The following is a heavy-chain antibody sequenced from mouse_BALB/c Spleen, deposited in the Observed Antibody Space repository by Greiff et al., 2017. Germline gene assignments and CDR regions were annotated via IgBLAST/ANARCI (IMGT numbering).Heavy chain of an antibody. CDR1: GDSITSGY. CDR3: ARAYYRYDWYFDV. D-gene: IGHD2-14*01. J-gene: IGHJ1*01. Sequence: EVQRVESGPSLVKPSQTLSLTCSVTGDSITSGYWNWIRKFPGNKLEYMGYISYSGSTYYNPSLKSRISITRDTSKNQYYLQLNSVTTEDTATYYCARAYYRYDWYFDVWGAGTTVTVSS. CDR2: ISYSGST. V-gene: IGHV3-8*02.